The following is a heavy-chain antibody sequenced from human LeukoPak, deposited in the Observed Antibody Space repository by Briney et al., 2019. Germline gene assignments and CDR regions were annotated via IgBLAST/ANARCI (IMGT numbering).Heavy chain of an antibody. J-gene: IGHJ4*02. CDR1: GSTFSTYA. V-gene: IGHV4-34*01. D-gene: IGHD3-3*01. Sequence: GSLRLSCATSGSTFSTYAMSWVRQAPGKGLEWIGESNHSGSINYNPSLRSRVTISVDTSKNQFSLKMSSVTAADTAVYYCARRSRDFWSGYFSFDYWGQGTLVTVSS. CDR2: SNHSGSI. CDR3: ARRSRDFWSGYFSFDY.